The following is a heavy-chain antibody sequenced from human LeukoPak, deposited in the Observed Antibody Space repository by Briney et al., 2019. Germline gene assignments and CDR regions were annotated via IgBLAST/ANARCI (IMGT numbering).Heavy chain of an antibody. J-gene: IGHJ4*02. CDR3: ARLILSGSYLYYFDY. D-gene: IGHD1-26*01. CDR1: GGSISSYY. CDR2: ISYSGNT. V-gene: IGHV4-59*08. Sequence: SETLPLTCTVSGGSISSYYWSWIRQPPGKGLEWIGYISYSGNTNYNPSLKSRVTISVDMSKNQFSLKLSSVTAADTAVYHCARLILSGSYLYYFDYWGQGTLVTVSS.